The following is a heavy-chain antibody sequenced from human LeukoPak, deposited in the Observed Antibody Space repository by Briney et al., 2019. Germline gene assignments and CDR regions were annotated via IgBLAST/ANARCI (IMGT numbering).Heavy chain of an antibody. Sequence: SETLSLTCTVSGGSISSYYWSWIRQPPGKGLEWIGYIYYSGSTNYNPSLKSRVTMSVDTSKNQFSLKLSSVTAADTAVYYCASHGGGDYYFDYWGQGTLVTVSS. CDR2: IYYSGST. J-gene: IGHJ4*02. CDR1: GGSISSYY. CDR3: ASHGGGDYYFDY. V-gene: IGHV4-59*01. D-gene: IGHD4-17*01.